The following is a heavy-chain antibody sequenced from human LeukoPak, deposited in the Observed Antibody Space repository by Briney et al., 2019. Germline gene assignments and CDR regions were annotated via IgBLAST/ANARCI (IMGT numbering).Heavy chain of an antibody. Sequence: GGSLRLSCAASEFTFSSYSMNWVRQAPGKGLEWVSVIYSGGATHYADSVKGRFTISRDNSKNTLNLQMNSLRAEDTAVYYCASERENTYGPLGYWGQGTLVTVSS. V-gene: IGHV3-53*01. J-gene: IGHJ4*02. CDR1: EFTFSSYS. D-gene: IGHD5-18*01. CDR2: IYSGGAT. CDR3: ASERENTYGPLGY.